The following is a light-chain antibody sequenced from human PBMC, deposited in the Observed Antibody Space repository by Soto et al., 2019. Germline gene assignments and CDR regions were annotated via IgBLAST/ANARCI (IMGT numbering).Light chain of an antibody. CDR1: QNIANY. CDR3: QQSYSPPPVT. Sequence: DIQMTQSPSSLSASVGDRVTITCRASQNIANYLNWYQQKPGKAPKLLIYAASSLPSGVPSRFSGSGFWTDFTLTISGLQPDDSATYYCQQSYSPPPVTFGQGTRLEIK. J-gene: IGKJ5*01. V-gene: IGKV1-39*01. CDR2: AAS.